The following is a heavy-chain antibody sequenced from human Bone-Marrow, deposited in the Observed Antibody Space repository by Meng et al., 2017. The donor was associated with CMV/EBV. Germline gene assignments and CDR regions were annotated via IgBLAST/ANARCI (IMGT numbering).Heavy chain of an antibody. CDR2: INHSGST. V-gene: IGHV4-34*01. CDR1: GGSFSGYY. CDR3: ARDSPLASSKFDP. Sequence: SETLSLTCAVYGGSFSGYYWSWIRQPPGKGLEWIGEINHSGSTNYNPSLKSRVTISVDTSKNQFSLKLSSVTAADTAVYYCARDSPLASSKFDPWGQGTLVTVS. D-gene: IGHD3-3*02. J-gene: IGHJ5*02.